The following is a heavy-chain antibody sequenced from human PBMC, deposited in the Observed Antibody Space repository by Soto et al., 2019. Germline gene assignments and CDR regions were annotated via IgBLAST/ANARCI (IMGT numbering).Heavy chain of an antibody. CDR1: GGTFSSYA. Sequence: ASVKVSCKASGGTFSSYAISWVRQAPGQGLEWMGGIIPIFGTANYAQKFQGRVTITADESTSTAYMELSSLRSEDTAVYYCAINIGYCSSTSCYDKWGQGTLVTVSS. J-gene: IGHJ4*02. D-gene: IGHD2-2*01. V-gene: IGHV1-69*13. CDR2: IIPIFGTA. CDR3: AINIGYCSSTSCYDK.